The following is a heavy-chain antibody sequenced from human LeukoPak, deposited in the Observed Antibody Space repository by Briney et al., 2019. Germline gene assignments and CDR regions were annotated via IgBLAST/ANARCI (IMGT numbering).Heavy chain of an antibody. CDR1: GFTVSTNY. D-gene: IGHD3-22*01. V-gene: IGHV3-15*01. J-gene: IGHJ3*02. Sequence: GGSLRLSCAASGFTVSTNYMSWVRQAPGKGLEWVGRIKSKTDGGTTDYAAPVKGRFTISRDDSKNTLYLQMNSLKTEDTAVYYCTTDPYYYDSSGYYYENDAFDIWGQGTMVTVPS. CDR3: TTDPYYYDSSGYYYENDAFDI. CDR2: IKSKTDGGTT.